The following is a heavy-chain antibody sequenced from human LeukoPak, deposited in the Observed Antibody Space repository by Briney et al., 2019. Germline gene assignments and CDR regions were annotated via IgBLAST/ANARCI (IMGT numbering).Heavy chain of an antibody. CDR3: AREILSIVVVRQHVGYFDL. V-gene: IGHV3-48*04. D-gene: IGHD2-2*01. Sequence: PGGSLRLSCAVSGFTFGSYTMNWVRQAPGKGLEWVSYISSSSSTIYYADSVKGRFTISRDNAKNSLYLQMNSLRAEDTAVYYCAREILSIVVVRQHVGYFDLWGRGTLVTVSS. J-gene: IGHJ2*01. CDR2: ISSSSSTI. CDR1: GFTFGSYT.